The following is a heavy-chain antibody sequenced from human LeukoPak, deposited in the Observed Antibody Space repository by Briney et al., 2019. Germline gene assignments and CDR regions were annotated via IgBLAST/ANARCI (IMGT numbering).Heavy chain of an antibody. D-gene: IGHD2-2*01. CDR1: GGSISGGAYY. CDR2: IYYRGNT. J-gene: IGHJ5*02. Sequence: SQTLSLTCTVSGGSISGGAYYWSWIRQPPGKGLEWIGHIYYRGNTDYNPSLRSRVTISVDTPKNQFSLNLSSVTATDTAVYYCARVVPAAMGLNWFDPWGQGTLVSVSS. V-gene: IGHV4-30-4*01. CDR3: ARVVPAAMGLNWFDP.